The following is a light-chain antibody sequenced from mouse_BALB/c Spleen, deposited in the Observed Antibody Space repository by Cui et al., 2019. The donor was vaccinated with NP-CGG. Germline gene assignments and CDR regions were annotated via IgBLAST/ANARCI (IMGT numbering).Light chain of an antibody. Sequence: QAGVTQESALTTSPGETVTLTCRSSTGAVTTNNYANWVQEKPDHLFTGLIGGTNNRAPGVPARFSGSLIGDKAALTITVAQTEDEAIYFCALWYSNHWVFGGGTKLTVL. CDR3: ALWYSNHWV. CDR1: TGAVTTNNY. V-gene: IGLV1*01. CDR2: GTN. J-gene: IGLJ1*01.